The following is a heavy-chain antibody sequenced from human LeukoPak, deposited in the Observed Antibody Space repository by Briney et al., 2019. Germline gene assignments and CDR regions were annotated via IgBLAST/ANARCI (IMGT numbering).Heavy chain of an antibody. V-gene: IGHV3-74*01. CDR1: GFTFSSYW. CDR2: ISDGGSTT. D-gene: IGHD3-22*01. Sequence: GGSLRLSCAASGFTFSSYWMHWVRQAPGKGLVWVSRISDGGSTTTYADSVKGRFTISRDNAKNTLYLQMNGLRAKDTAVYYCSRSAYYDGSGNYYDYWGQGTLVTVSS. J-gene: IGHJ4*02. CDR3: SRSAYYDGSGNYYDY.